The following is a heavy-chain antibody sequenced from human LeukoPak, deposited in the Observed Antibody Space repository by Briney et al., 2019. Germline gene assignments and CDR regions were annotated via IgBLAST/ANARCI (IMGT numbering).Heavy chain of an antibody. Sequence: GGSLRLSCAVSGFTFSNHGMSWVRQAPGKGLQWVSAISSSGGSTYYADSVKGRFTISRDNSKNTLYLQMNSLRAEDTAVYYCAKRGMTTIKEGFDYWGQGTLVTVSS. CDR2: ISSSGGST. J-gene: IGHJ4*02. CDR3: AKRGMTTIKEGFDY. D-gene: IGHD5-24*01. V-gene: IGHV3-23*01. CDR1: GFTFSNHG.